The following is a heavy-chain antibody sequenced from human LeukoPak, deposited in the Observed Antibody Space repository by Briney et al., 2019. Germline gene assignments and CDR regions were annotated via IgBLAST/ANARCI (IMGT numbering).Heavy chain of an antibody. CDR2: ISSSSSTI. CDR1: GFTFNTYA. Sequence: GGSLRLSCVASGFTFNTYAMNWVRQAPGKGLEWVTYISSSSSTIYYADSVRGRFAISRDNSKNTIYLQMDSLRAEDTAIYYCARDYWWNYDYWGQGTLVTVSS. V-gene: IGHV3-48*01. J-gene: IGHJ4*02. D-gene: IGHD1-7*01. CDR3: ARDYWWNYDY.